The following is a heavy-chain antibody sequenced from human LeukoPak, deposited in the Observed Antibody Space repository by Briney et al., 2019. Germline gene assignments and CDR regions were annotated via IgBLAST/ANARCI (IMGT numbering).Heavy chain of an antibody. V-gene: IGHV3-74*01. CDR2: INSDGSST. CDR1: GFTFSSYW. D-gene: IGHD2-15*01. J-gene: IGHJ5*02. Sequence: GGSLRLSCAASGFTFSSYWMHWVRQAPGKGLVWVSRINSDGSSTSYADSVKGRFTISRDNAKNTLYLQMNSLRAEDTAVYYCARDQGYCSGGSCRNWFDPWGQGTLVTVSS. CDR3: ARDQGYCSGGSCRNWFDP.